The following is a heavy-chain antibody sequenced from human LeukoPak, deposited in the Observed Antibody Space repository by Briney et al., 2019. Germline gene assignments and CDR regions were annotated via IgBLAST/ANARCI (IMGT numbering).Heavy chain of an antibody. V-gene: IGHV3-11*01. Sequence: GGSLRLSCAASGFTFSDYYMSWVRQAPGKGLEWVSYISSSGSTIYYADSVKGRFTISRDNAKNSLYLQMNSLRAEDTAVYYCARDYYDSSGYSVYYGMDVWGQGTTVTVSS. J-gene: IGHJ6*02. CDR3: ARDYYDSSGYSVYYGMDV. D-gene: IGHD3-22*01. CDR1: GFTFSDYY. CDR2: ISSSGSTI.